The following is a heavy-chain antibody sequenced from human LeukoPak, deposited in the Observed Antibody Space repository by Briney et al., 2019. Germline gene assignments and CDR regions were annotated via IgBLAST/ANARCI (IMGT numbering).Heavy chain of an antibody. CDR1: GGTFSSYA. CDR3: ARRYCSSTSCYLDFDY. Sequence: ASVKVSCKASGGTFSSYAISWVRQAPGQGLEWMGRIIPILGIANYAQKLQGRVTMTTDTSTSTAYMELRSLRSDDTAVYYCARRYCSSTSCYLDFDYWGQGTLVTVSS. J-gene: IGHJ4*02. V-gene: IGHV1-69*04. CDR2: IIPILGIA. D-gene: IGHD2-2*01.